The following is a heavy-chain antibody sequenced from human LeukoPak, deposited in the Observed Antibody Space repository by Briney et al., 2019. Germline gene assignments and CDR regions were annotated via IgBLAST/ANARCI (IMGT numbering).Heavy chain of an antibody. CDR1: GYTFTSHY. V-gene: IGHV1-46*01. Sequence: ASVKVSCKASGYTFTSHYVHWVRQAPGRGLEWVGQINPSTGNTRYAQKCQGRLAVTRDSSTSTVYMELSSLTSDDTAVCYCAREIAATGETFDFWGQGTLVTVSS. CDR2: INPSTGNT. CDR3: AREIAATGETFDF. D-gene: IGHD6-13*01. J-gene: IGHJ4*02.